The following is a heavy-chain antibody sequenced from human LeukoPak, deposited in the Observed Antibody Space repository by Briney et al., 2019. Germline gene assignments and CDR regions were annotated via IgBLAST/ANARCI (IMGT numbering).Heavy chain of an antibody. CDR1: GGSISGSSYY. D-gene: IGHD2-21*02. V-gene: IGHV4-39*07. Sequence: SETLSLTCTVSGGSISGSSYYWGWIRQPPGKGLEWIGNIYYSGSTYYNPSLKSRVTISVDTSKNQFSLKLSSVTAADTAVYYCARTDCGGDCYSLDYWGQGTLVTVSS. J-gene: IGHJ4*02. CDR3: ARTDCGGDCYSLDY. CDR2: IYYSGST.